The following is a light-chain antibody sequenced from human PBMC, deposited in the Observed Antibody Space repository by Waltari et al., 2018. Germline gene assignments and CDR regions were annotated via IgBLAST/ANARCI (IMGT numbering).Light chain of an antibody. CDR1: SSNIGNNF. J-gene: IGLJ1*01. V-gene: IGLV1-51*01. CDR3: GTWDSSLSAHV. CDR2: ENY. Sequence: QSVLTQPPSVSAAPGQKVTISYSGSSSNIGNNFVSWYQQIPGTAPKLLIFENYKRPSGIPDRFSGSKSGTSATLGITGLQTGDEADYYCGTWDSSLSAHVFGTGTKVTVL.